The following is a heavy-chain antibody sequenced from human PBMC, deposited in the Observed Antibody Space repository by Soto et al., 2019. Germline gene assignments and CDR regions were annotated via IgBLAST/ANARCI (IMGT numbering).Heavy chain of an antibody. Sequence: EVQLLESGGGLVQPGGSLRLSCAASGFNFSNYGVSWVRQAPGKGLECVSGITGSGDRTSYADSVKGRFTVSRDNSKNTLSLQMNSLRVEYTAIYYCAKGYSSGWHSSLSSWGQGTLVIVSS. V-gene: IGHV3-23*01. J-gene: IGHJ5*02. CDR3: AKGYSSGWHSSLSS. CDR2: ITGSGDRT. CDR1: GFNFSNYG. D-gene: IGHD6-19*01.